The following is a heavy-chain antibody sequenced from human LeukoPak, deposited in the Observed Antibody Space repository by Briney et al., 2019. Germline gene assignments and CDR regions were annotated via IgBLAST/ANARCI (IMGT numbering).Heavy chain of an antibody. D-gene: IGHD2-2*01. Sequence: SETLSFTCTVSGGSISGYYWSWIRQPPGKGLEWIGYIHYTGNTNYNPSHKSRVIISLDTSKNQFSLKLTSVTAADTAVYYCARYAATSGPNWFDPWGQGALVTVSS. CDR3: ARYAATSGPNWFDP. CDR1: GGSISGYY. J-gene: IGHJ5*02. CDR2: IHYTGNT. V-gene: IGHV4-59*01.